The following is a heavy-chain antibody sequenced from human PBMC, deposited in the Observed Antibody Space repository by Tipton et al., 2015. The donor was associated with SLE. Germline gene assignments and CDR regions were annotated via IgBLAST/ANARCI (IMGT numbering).Heavy chain of an antibody. Sequence: SLRLSCAASGFTFSSYGMHWVRQAPGKGLEWVAVIWDDGSNKYYADSVKGRFTISRDNSKNTLYLQMNSLRAEDTAVYYCAKVWVPYSSADHYFDYWGQGTLVTVSS. J-gene: IGHJ4*02. D-gene: IGHD6-19*01. CDR3: AKVWVPYSSADHYFDY. CDR2: IWDDGSNK. V-gene: IGHV3-33*06. CDR1: GFTFSSYG.